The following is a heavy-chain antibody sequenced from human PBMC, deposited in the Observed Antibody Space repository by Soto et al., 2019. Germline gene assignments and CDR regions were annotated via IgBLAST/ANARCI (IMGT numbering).Heavy chain of an antibody. CDR1: GYTFTDYW. V-gene: IGHV5-51*01. D-gene: IGHD5-18*01. CDR2: IYPGDSDT. J-gene: IGHJ6*02. Sequence: GESLKISCKGSGYTFTDYWIGWVRQLPGKGLEWMGIIYPGDSDTRYSPSFQGQVTISADKSISTAYLQWSSLKASDTAMYYCARQPMVVDTAMETAYYYYGMDVWGQGTTVTVSS. CDR3: ARQPMVVDTAMETAYYYYGMDV.